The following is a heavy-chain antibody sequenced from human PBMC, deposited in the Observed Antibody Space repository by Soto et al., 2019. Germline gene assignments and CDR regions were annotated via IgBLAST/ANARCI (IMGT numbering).Heavy chain of an antibody. Sequence: GGSLRLSCGASGFTVRSNYMSWVRQAPGKGLEWVSVIYSGGSTYYADSVKGRFTISRDNSKNTLYLQMNSLRAEDKAVYYCATGHSTACYNGVCSFFYNHEMDVWGQGTTVTVSS. J-gene: IGHJ6*02. CDR1: GFTVRSNY. CDR3: ATGHSTACYNGVCSFFYNHEMDV. CDR2: IYSGGST. V-gene: IGHV3-53*01. D-gene: IGHD2-8*01.